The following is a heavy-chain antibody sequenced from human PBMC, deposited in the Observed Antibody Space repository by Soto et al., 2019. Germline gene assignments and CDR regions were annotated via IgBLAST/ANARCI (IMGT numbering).Heavy chain of an antibody. Sequence: PGGSLRLSCVVFGFTFSPSGVSVIRQAPGRGLEWIWQVGGSGSAHYAESVKGRFIISRDNAKNSVYLQMNNLRVEDTGVYYCVSDYESTPYWLFDLWGQGTQVTVSS. V-gene: IGHV3-11*01. CDR2: VGGSGSA. D-gene: IGHD2-15*01. CDR1: GFTFSPSG. CDR3: VSDYESTPYWLFDL. J-gene: IGHJ2*01.